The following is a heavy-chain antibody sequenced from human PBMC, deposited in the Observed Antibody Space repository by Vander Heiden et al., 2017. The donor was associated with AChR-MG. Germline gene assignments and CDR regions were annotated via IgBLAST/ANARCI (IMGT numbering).Heavy chain of an antibody. Sequence: QITLKESGPTLVKPTQTLTLTCTFSGFSLSTSGVGVGWIRQPPGKALEWLALIYWDDDKRYSPSLKSRLTITKDTSKNQVVLTMTNMDPVDTATYYCAHSGDIYSGYDCIFDYWGQGTLVTVSS. J-gene: IGHJ4*02. CDR2: IYWDDDK. D-gene: IGHD5-12*01. CDR1: GFSLSTSGVG. V-gene: IGHV2-5*02. CDR3: AHSGDIYSGYDCIFDY.